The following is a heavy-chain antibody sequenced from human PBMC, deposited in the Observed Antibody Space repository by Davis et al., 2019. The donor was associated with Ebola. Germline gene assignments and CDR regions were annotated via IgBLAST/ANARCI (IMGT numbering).Heavy chain of an antibody. CDR1: GGSISGSDYY. D-gene: IGHD1-26*01. CDR3: AREVGAMGYYYYGMDV. J-gene: IGHJ6*02. V-gene: IGHV4-39*07. CDR2: INHSGST. Sequence: SETLSLTCNVSGGSISGSDYYWGWIRQPPGKGLEWIGEINHSGSTNYNPSLKSRVTISVDTSKNQFSLKLSSVTAADTAVYYCAREVGAMGYYYYGMDVWGQGTTVTVSS.